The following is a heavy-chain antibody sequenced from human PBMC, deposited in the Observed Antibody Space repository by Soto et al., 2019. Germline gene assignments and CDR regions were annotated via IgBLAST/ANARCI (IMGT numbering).Heavy chain of an antibody. Sequence: VASVKVSCKASGGTFSSYAISWVRQAPGQGLEWMGGIIPIFGTANYAQKFQGRVTITADESTSTAYMELSSLRSEDTAVYYCASAGSSGFSDYWGQGTLVTVSS. CDR3: ASAGSSGFSDY. D-gene: IGHD3-22*01. CDR1: GGTFSSYA. J-gene: IGHJ4*02. V-gene: IGHV1-69*13. CDR2: IIPIFGTA.